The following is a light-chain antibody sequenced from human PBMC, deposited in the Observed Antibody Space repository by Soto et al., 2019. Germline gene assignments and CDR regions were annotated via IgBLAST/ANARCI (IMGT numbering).Light chain of an antibody. J-gene: IGLJ1*01. CDR3: DSYAGSSTFV. CDR1: SSDVGSYNL. CDR2: EVS. V-gene: IGLV2-23*02. Sequence: ALTQPASVSGSPGQSITISCTGTSSDVGSYNLVSWYQQHPGKAPKLMIYEVSKRPSGVSNRFSGSKSGNTASLTISGLLAEDEADYYCDSYAGSSTFVFGTGTKVTVL.